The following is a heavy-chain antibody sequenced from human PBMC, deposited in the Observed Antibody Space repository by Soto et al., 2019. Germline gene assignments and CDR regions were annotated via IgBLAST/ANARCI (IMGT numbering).Heavy chain of an antibody. J-gene: IGHJ3*02. V-gene: IGHV1-46*03. Sequence: ASVKVSCKASGYTLTSYYMHWVRQAPGQGLEWMGIINPSGGSTSYAQKFQGRVTMTRDTSTSTVYMELSSLRSEDTAVYYCARDSGPYCSSTSCYLSPAAFDIWGQGTMVTVSS. CDR2: INPSGGST. D-gene: IGHD2-2*01. CDR3: ARDSGPYCSSTSCYLSPAAFDI. CDR1: GYTLTSYY.